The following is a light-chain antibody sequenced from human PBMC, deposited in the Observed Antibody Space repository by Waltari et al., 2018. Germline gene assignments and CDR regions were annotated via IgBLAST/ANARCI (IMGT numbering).Light chain of an antibody. Sequence: DIVMTQSPDSLAVSLGERATINCKPSQSVLFNFNNKNYLGWYQHKPGRPPKPLIYWASTRESGVPDRFSGSGSGTDFNLTISSLQAEDVAVYYCQQYYSLPWAFGQGTKVEIK. V-gene: IGKV4-1*01. CDR1: QSVLFNFNNKNY. J-gene: IGKJ1*01. CDR3: QQYYSLPWA. CDR2: WAS.